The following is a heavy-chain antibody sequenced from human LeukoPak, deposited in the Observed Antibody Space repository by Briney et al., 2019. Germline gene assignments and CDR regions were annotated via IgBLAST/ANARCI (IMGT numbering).Heavy chain of an antibody. D-gene: IGHD6-19*01. CDR1: GFIVSENY. Sequence: GGSLGLSCAASGFIVSENYMSWVRQAPGKGLEWVSTVYSGGLTFYADPVKGRFTISKDNSKNTLYLQMSSLRAEDTAVYYCVRDRWPGLGDFWGQGTTVTVSS. J-gene: IGHJ6*02. CDR2: VYSGGLT. CDR3: VRDRWPGLGDF. V-gene: IGHV3-66*01.